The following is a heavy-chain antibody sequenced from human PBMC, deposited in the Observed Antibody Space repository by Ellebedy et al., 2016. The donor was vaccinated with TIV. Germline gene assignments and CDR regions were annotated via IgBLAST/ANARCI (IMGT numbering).Heavy chain of an antibody. CDR1: GFTVSSNY. D-gene: IGHD6-13*01. J-gene: IGHJ4*02. Sequence: GESLKISCAASGFTVSSNYMSWVRQAPGKGLEWVSVIYSGGSTYYADSVKGRFTISRDNSKNTLYLQMNSLRAEDTAVYYCARGLPIAAAGGWGQGTLVTVSS. CDR3: ARGLPIAAAGG. V-gene: IGHV3-53*01. CDR2: IYSGGST.